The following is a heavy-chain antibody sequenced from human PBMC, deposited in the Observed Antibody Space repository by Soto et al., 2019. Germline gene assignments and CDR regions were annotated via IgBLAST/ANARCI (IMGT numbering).Heavy chain of an antibody. J-gene: IGHJ6*02. CDR2: ISYDGSNK. CDR3: AREYGYRCYYYGMDV. V-gene: IGHV3-30-3*01. D-gene: IGHD5-18*01. CDR1: GFTFSSYA. Sequence: GSLRLSCAASGFTFSSYAMHWVRQAPGKGLEWVAVISYDGSNKYYADSVKGRFTISRDNSKNTLYLQMNSLRAEDTAVYYCAREYGYRCYYYGMDVWGQGTTVTVSS.